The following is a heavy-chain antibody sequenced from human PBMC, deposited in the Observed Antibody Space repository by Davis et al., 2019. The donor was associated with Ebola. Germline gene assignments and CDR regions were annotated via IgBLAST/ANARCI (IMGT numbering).Heavy chain of an antibody. Sequence: AASVKVSCKASGYTFTGYYMHWVRQAPGQGLEWMGWISAYNGNTNYAQKLQGRVTMTTDTSTSTAYMELRSLRSDDTAVYYCARDGLTTSSTPHYYYGMDVWGQGTTVTVSS. CDR2: ISAYNGNT. CDR3: ARDGLTTSSTPHYYYGMDV. J-gene: IGHJ6*02. V-gene: IGHV1-18*04. D-gene: IGHD4-11*01. CDR1: GYTFTGYY.